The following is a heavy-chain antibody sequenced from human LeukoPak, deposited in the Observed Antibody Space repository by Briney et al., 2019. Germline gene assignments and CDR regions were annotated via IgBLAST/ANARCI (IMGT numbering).Heavy chain of an antibody. CDR3: ARADFGWYYFDY. D-gene: IGHD6-19*01. CDR1: GYTFTGYY. Sequence: ASVKVSCKASGYTFTGYYMHWLRQAPGQGLEWMGWINPNSGGTNYAQKFQGRVTMTRDTSISTAYMELSRLRSDDTAVYYCARADFGWYYFDYWGQGTLVTVSS. V-gene: IGHV1-2*02. J-gene: IGHJ4*02. CDR2: INPNSGGT.